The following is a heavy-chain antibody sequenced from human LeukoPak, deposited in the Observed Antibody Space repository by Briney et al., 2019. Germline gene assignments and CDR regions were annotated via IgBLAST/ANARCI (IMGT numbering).Heavy chain of an antibody. V-gene: IGHV1-46*01. CDR2: INPSGGST. CDR1: GYTFTGYY. Sequence: ASVKVSCKASGYTFTGYYMHWVRQAPGQGLEWMGIINPSGGSTSYAQKFQGRVTMTRDTSTSTVYMELSSLRSEDTAVYYCARDLGIVVVVAATPGVDYWGQGTLVTVSS. D-gene: IGHD2-15*01. J-gene: IGHJ4*02. CDR3: ARDLGIVVVVAATPGVDY.